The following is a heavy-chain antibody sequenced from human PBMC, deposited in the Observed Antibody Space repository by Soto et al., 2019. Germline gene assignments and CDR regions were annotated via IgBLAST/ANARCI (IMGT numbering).Heavy chain of an antibody. D-gene: IGHD3-10*01. J-gene: IGHJ4*02. Sequence: QLHLVQSGAEVKKAGSSVKVSCKASGGTVSSYAITWVRQAPGKGLEWMGVFIPIFVSAHYAPKFQGRITITADESTSTAYMELSGPTSEDTAIYYCARDVSSDTTGFRGYDLWGQGTQVTVS. CDR3: ARDVSSDTTGFRGYDL. CDR1: GGTVSSYA. V-gene: IGHV1-69*01. CDR2: FIPIFVSA.